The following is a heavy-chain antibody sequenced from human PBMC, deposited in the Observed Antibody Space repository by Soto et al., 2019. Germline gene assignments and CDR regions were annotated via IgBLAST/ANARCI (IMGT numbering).Heavy chain of an antibody. V-gene: IGHV1-8*01. CDR1: GYTFTSYD. D-gene: IGHD5-18*01. CDR2: MNPNSGNT. Sequence: ASVKVSCKASGYTFTSYDINWVRQATGQGLEWMGWMNPNSGNTGYAQKFQGRVTMTRNTSISTAYMELSSLRSEDTALYYCARGGYSYGYGYYYGMDVWGQGTTVTVSS. J-gene: IGHJ6*02. CDR3: ARGGYSYGYGYYYGMDV.